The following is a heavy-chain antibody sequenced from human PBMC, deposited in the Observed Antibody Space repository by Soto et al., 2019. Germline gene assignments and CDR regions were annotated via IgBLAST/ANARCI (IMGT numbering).Heavy chain of an antibody. CDR1: GYTFTSYA. V-gene: IGHV1-3*01. CDR2: INAGNGNT. CDR3: ARGGPYYYDSSVYHTLDAFDI. J-gene: IGHJ3*02. Sequence: GASVKVSCKASGYTFTSYAMHWVRQAPGQRLEWMGWINAGNGNTKYSQKFQGRVTITRDTSASTAYMELSSLRSEDTAVYYCARGGPYYYDSSVYHTLDAFDIWGQGTMVTVSS. D-gene: IGHD3-22*01.